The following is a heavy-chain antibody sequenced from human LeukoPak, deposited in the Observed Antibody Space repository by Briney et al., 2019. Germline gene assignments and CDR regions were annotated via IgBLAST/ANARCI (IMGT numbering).Heavy chain of an antibody. CDR2: INPNSGGT. V-gene: IGHV1-2*04. CDR3: ARASITMVRGVIIRDYYGMDV. D-gene: IGHD3-10*01. Sequence: ASVKVSCKASGYTFTGYYMHWVRQAPGQGLEWMGWINPNSGGTNYAQKFQGWVTMTRDTSISTAYMELSRLRSDDTAVYYCARASITMVRGVIIRDYYGMDVWGKGTTVTVPS. J-gene: IGHJ6*04. CDR1: GYTFTGYY.